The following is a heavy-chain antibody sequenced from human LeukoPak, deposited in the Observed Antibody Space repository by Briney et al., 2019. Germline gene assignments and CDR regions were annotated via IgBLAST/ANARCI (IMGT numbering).Heavy chain of an antibody. CDR3: ARDRYGDGYYYYYGMDV. J-gene: IGHJ6*02. V-gene: IGHV3-11*01. CDR1: GFTFSNAW. CDR2: ISSSGSTI. Sequence: GGSLRLSCAASGFTFSNAWMSWVRQAPGKGLEWVSYISSSGSTIYYADSVKGRFTISRDNAKNSLYLQMNSLRAEDTAVYYCARDRYGDGYYYYYGMDVWGQGTTVTVSS. D-gene: IGHD3-10*01.